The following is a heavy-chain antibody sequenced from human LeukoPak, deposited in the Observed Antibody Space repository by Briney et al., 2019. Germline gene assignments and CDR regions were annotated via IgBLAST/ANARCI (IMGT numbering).Heavy chain of an antibody. Sequence: GGSLRLSCVDSGFTFTNVWMSWVRQAPGKGLEWIGRIKSKTDGETTNYAEPVRGRFTISRDDSKSAVYLQMNSLKIEDTAVYYCTTDLGTYYHGSQRLIPIDYWGQGTLVTVSS. CDR2: IKSKTDGETT. CDR1: GFTFTNVW. D-gene: IGHD3-10*01. J-gene: IGHJ4*02. CDR3: TTDLGTYYHGSQRLIPIDY. V-gene: IGHV3-15*01.